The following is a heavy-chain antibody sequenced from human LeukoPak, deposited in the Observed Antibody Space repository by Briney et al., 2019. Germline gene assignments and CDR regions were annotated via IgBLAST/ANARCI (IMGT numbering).Heavy chain of an antibody. CDR2: ISGDGGRT. D-gene: IGHD6-13*01. Sequence: GGSLRLSCAASGFTFNDNAMHWIRQAPGKGLEWVSLISGDGGRTYNADCVKGGSTISRDNRKSSLYLQMNSLRTEDTALYYCAKDRGIAAACWYFDLGGRGTLVTVSS. CDR1: GFTFNDNA. V-gene: IGHV3-43*02. J-gene: IGHJ2*01. CDR3: AKDRGIAAACWYFDL.